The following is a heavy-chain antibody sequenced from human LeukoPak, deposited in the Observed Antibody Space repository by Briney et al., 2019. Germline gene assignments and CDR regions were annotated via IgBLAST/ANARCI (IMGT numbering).Heavy chain of an antibody. J-gene: IGHJ4*02. V-gene: IGHV4-39*07. D-gene: IGHD2-15*01. CDR2: IYYSGST. CDR3: ARDLGYCSGGSCYLVYYFDY. CDR1: GGSISSSSYY. Sequence: SETLSLTCTVSGGSISSSSYYWGWIRQPPGKGLEWIGSIYYSGSTYYNPSLKSRVTISVDTSKNQFSLKLSSVTAADTAVYYCARDLGYCSGGSCYLVYYFDYWGQGTLVTVSS.